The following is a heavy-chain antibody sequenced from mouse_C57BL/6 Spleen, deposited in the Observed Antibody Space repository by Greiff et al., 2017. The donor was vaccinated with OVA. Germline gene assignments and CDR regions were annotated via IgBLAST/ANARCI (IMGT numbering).Heavy chain of an antibody. CDR1: GYTFTSYW. Sequence: LQQPGTELVKPGASVKLSCKASGYTFTSYWMHWVKQRPGQGLKWIGNINPSNGGTNYNEKFKSKGRLTVDKSTSTAYMQLSSLTSEDSAVYYCARAYYRNYGSFYFAYWGQGTMVTVSA. V-gene: IGHV1-53*01. J-gene: IGHJ3*01. CDR2: INPSNGGT. CDR3: ARAYYRNYGSFYFAY. D-gene: IGHD2-5*01.